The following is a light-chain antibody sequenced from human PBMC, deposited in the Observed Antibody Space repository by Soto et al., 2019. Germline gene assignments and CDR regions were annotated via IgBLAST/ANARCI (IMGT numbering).Light chain of an antibody. Sequence: QSLLTQPASVSGSPGQSLTVSCTGTSSDVGGYNYVSWYQQRPGKAPKLMIYEVSNRPSGVSDRFSGSKSGNTASLTISGLQAEDEADYYCSSYTSSSTYVFGTGTKVTVL. CDR2: EVS. J-gene: IGLJ1*01. V-gene: IGLV2-14*01. CDR1: SSDVGGYNY. CDR3: SSYTSSSTYV.